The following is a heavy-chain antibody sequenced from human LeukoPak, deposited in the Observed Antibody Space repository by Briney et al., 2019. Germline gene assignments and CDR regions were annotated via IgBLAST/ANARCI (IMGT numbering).Heavy chain of an antibody. V-gene: IGHV3-7*04. Sequence: PGGSLRLSCAASGFNFSNYRMGWVRQAPGKGLEWVANIKEHGSEKYYVDSVKGRFTISRDNAKNSVYLQLNSLRVEDTAVYYCSRGLTVSDYWGQGTLVTVSS. J-gene: IGHJ4*02. CDR2: IKEHGSEK. CDR3: SRGLTVSDY. CDR1: GFNFSNYR. D-gene: IGHD4-17*01.